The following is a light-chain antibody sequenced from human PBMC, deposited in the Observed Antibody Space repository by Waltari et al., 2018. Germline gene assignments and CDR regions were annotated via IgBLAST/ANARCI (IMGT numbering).Light chain of an antibody. CDR1: SNDIGNSNH. V-gene: IGLV2-23*02. CDR3: LSYTTRISFV. J-gene: IGLJ2*01. Sequence: QPALTQPASVSGSPGQSITISCTGSSNDIGNSNHVCWYQQHPGKAPRLSISEVTERPSGVSDRFSGSKSGNTASLTISGLQAEDEADYYCLSYTTRISFVFGGGTKLSVL. CDR2: EVT.